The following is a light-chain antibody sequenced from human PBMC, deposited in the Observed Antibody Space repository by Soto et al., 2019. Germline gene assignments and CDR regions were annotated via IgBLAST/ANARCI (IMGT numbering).Light chain of an antibody. V-gene: IGKV3-20*01. CDR2: GVS. CDR3: QQYHNTPIT. CDR1: QSVSSNY. Sequence: EIVLTQSPGTLSLSPVDRATLSCRASQSVSSNYLAWYQQIPGQAPRLLIYGVSSRAAGIPDRFSGSGSGTDFTLTINRLEPEDFAVYYCQQYHNTPITFGQGTRLEIK. J-gene: IGKJ5*01.